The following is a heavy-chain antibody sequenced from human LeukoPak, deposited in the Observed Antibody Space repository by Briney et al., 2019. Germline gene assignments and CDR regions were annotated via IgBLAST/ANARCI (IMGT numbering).Heavy chain of an antibody. CDR2: IYYSGST. CDR3: AREDDGGNSRDYFDY. V-gene: IGHV4-39*02. J-gene: IGHJ4*02. D-gene: IGHD4-23*01. CDR1: GGSISSSSYY. Sequence: PSETLSLTCTVSGGSISSSSYYWGGIRQPPGKGLEWIGSIYYSGSTYYNPSLKSRVTISVDTSKNQFSLKLSSVTAADTAVYYCAREDDGGNSRDYFDYWGQGTLVTVSS.